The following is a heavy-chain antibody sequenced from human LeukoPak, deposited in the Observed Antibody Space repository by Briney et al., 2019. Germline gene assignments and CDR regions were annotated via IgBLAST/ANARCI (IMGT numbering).Heavy chain of an antibody. CDR1: GYTFTNYY. CDR2: INPNSGDT. D-gene: IGHD2-8*02. V-gene: IGHV1-2*02. Sequence: ASAKVSCTASGYTFTNYYMHWVRQAPGQGLEWMGWINPNSGDTNYAQKFQGRVTMTRDASISTAYMELSRLRSDDTAVYYCARAGLVVIPDIWGQGTLVTVSS. J-gene: IGHJ4*02. CDR3: ARAGLVVIPDI.